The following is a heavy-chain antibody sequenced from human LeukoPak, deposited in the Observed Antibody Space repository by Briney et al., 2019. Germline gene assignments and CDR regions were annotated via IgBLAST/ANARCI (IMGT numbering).Heavy chain of an antibody. CDR3: ARQGGSSSPYYYYYMDV. CDR2: VYYSGST. V-gene: IGHV4-39*01. D-gene: IGHD6-13*01. CDR1: GGSISSSSYY. Sequence: SETLSLTCIVSGGSISSSSYYWGWIRQPPGKGLEWIGSVYYSGSTYYNPSLKSQVTISVDTSKNQFSLELTSVTAADTAVYYCARQGGSSSPYYYYYMDVWGKGTTVTVSS. J-gene: IGHJ6*03.